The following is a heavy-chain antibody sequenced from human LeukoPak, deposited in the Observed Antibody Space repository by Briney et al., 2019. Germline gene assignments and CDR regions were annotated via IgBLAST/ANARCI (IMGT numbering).Heavy chain of an antibody. D-gene: IGHD3-10*01. CDR1: GFTFSNYS. J-gene: IGHJ6*03. CDR2: ISSSSSYI. V-gene: IGHV3-21*01. CDR3: ASAGAGGSGGDYYMDV. Sequence: PGGSLRLSCAASGFTFSNYSMNWVRQAPGKGLEWVSSISSSSSYIYYADSVKGRFTISRDNAKNSLYLQMNSLRAEDTAVYYCASAGAGGSGGDYYMDVWGKGTTVTISS.